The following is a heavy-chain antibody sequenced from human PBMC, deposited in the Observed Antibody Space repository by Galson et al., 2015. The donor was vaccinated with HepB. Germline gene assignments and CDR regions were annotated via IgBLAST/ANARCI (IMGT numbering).Heavy chain of an antibody. CDR1: GGTFSSYA. V-gene: IGHV1-69*04. CDR3: ARDAFGEFAAFGY. Sequence: SVKVSCKASGGTFSSYAINWVRQAPGQGLEWMGRIIPILGIANYAQKFQGRVTITADKSTTTAYMELSSLRSEDTAVYYCARDAFGEFAAFGYWGQGTLVTVSS. D-gene: IGHD3-10*01. CDR2: IIPILGIA. J-gene: IGHJ4*02.